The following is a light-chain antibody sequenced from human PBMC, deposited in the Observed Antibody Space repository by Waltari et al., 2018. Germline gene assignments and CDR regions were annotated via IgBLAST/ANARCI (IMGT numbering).Light chain of an antibody. CDR3: AAWDDSLNWV. Sequence: QSVLTQPPSASGTPGQRVTISCSGSSSNIGSNAVNWYQQLPGTAPKLLIYGYNQRPSGVPARFSGSKSGTSASLAIGGLQSEDEADYYWAAWDDSLNWVFGGGTKVTVL. V-gene: IGLV1-44*01. J-gene: IGLJ3*02. CDR1: SSNIGSNA. CDR2: GYN.